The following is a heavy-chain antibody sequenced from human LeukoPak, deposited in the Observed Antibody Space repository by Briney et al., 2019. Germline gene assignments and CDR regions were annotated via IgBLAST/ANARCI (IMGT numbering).Heavy chain of an antibody. Sequence: SETLSLICTVSGRSISTYYWSWIRQPPGKGLEWIGSIYYTGSTSYNPSLKSRLNISVYTSKNQFSLKLSSVTAADTAVYYCARHGYHFDSTGLWPFDYWGQGTLVTVSS. V-gene: IGHV4-59*01. CDR2: IYYTGST. D-gene: IGHD3-22*01. J-gene: IGHJ4*02. CDR1: GRSISTYY. CDR3: ARHGYHFDSTGLWPFDY.